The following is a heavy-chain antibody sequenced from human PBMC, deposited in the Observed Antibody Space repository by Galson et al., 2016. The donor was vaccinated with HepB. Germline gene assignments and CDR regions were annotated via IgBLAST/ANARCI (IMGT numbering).Heavy chain of an antibody. V-gene: IGHV4-59*12. CDR3: AAMYGSGGFYGFYD. CDR1: GGSIRGDS. CDR2: IYHNGLT. D-gene: IGHD2-15*01. Sequence: ETLSLTCTVSGGSIRGDSWSWIRQPPGRGLEWIGKIYHNGLTNYNPSLESRLTISVDKSKKYFSLRLSPVTAADSAVYFGAAMYGSGGFYGFYDWGQGTLVTVSS. J-gene: IGHJ4*02.